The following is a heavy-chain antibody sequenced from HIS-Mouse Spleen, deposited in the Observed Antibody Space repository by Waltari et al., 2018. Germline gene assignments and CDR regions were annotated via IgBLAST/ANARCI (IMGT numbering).Heavy chain of an antibody. CDR2: IYYSGST. Sequence: QLQLQESGPVLVKPSETLSLPCTVSGGSISGSSYYWGWIRQPPGKGLEWIGSIYYSGSTYYNPSLKSRVTISVDTSKNQFSLKLSSVTAADTAVYYCAREIPYSSSWYDWYFDLWGRGTLVTVSS. D-gene: IGHD6-13*01. CDR1: GGSISGSSYY. V-gene: IGHV4-39*07. CDR3: AREIPYSSSWYDWYFDL. J-gene: IGHJ2*01.